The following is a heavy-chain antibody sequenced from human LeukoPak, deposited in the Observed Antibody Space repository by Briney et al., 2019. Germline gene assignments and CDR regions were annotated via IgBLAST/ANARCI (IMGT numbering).Heavy chain of an antibody. J-gene: IGHJ4*02. CDR3: AKGLNYDFWSGSQID. V-gene: IGHV3-9*01. CDR1: GFTFDDYA. CDR2: ISWNSGSI. D-gene: IGHD3-3*01. Sequence: PGGSLRLSCAASGFTFDDYAMPWVRQAPGKGLEWVSGISWNSGSIGYADSVKGRFTISRDNAKNSLYLQMNSLRAEDTALYYCAKGLNYDFWSGSQIDWGQGTLVTVSS.